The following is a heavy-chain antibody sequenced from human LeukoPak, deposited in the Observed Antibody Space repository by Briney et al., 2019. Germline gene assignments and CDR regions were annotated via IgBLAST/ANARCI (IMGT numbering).Heavy chain of an antibody. V-gene: IGHV3-30*18. D-gene: IGHD3-22*01. CDR2: ISYDGSNK. CDR3: AKVGDSSGYYYYYYGMDV. J-gene: IGHJ6*02. CDR1: GFTFSSYG. Sequence: GGSLRLSCAASGFTFSSYGMHWVRQAPGKGLEWVAVISYDGSNKYYADSVKGRFTISRDNSKNTLYLQMNSLRAEDTAVYYCAKVGDSSGYYYYYYGMDVWGQGTTVTVSS.